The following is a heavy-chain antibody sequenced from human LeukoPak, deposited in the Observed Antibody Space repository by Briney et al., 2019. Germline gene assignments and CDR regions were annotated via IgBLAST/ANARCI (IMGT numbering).Heavy chain of an antibody. D-gene: IGHD3-22*01. V-gene: IGHV3-9*01. CDR2: ISWNSGSI. J-gene: IGHJ4*02. Sequence: PGGSLRLSCAASGFTFDDYAMHWVRQAPGKGLEWVSGISWNSGSIGYADSVKGRFTISRDNAKNSLYLQMNSLRAEDTALYYCAKEDRYDSSGLFDYWGQGTLVTVSS. CDR3: AKEDRYDSSGLFDY. CDR1: GFTFDDYA.